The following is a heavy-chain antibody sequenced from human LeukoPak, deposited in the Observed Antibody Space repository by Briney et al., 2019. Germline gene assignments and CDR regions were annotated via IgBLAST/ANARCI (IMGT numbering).Heavy chain of an antibody. CDR1: GFTFSSYA. D-gene: IGHD2-2*02. J-gene: IGHJ4*02. CDR2: ISVSGGNT. CDR3: AKKQEGLYNFDY. V-gene: IGHV3-23*01. Sequence: PGRSLRLSCAASGFTFSSYAMSWVRQAPGKGLEWVSAISVSGGNTYYADSVKGRFTISRDNSKNTLYLQMNSLRAEDTAVYYCAKKQEGLYNFDYWGQGTLVTVSS.